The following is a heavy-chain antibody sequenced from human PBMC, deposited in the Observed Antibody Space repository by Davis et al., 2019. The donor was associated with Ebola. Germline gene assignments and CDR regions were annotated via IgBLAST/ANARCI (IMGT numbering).Heavy chain of an antibody. Sequence: GESLKISCKGSGDSFTSYWISWVRQMPGKGLEWMGRIDPSDSYTNYSPSFQGHVTISADKSISTAYLQWSSLKASDTAMYYCARRAMYFDFWGGYRRRDSFDIWGQGTMVTVSS. CDR3: ARRAMYFDFWGGYRRRDSFDI. V-gene: IGHV5-10-1*01. D-gene: IGHD3-3*01. CDR2: IDPSDSYT. CDR1: GDSFTSYW. J-gene: IGHJ3*02.